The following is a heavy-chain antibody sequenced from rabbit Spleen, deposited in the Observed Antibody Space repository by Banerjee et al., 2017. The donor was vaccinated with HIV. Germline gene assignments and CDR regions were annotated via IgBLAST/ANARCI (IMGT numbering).Heavy chain of an antibody. J-gene: IGHJ6*01. CDR2: IYTGKA. CDR3: ARDLPSAVGWNFYL. Sequence: QSLEESGGDLVKPGASLTLTCTASGFDLSNYYYMYWVRQAPGKGLEWIGCIYTGKAVYANWAKGRFTISRTSSATVTLQLTSLTAADTATYFCARDLPSAVGWNFYLWGPGTLVTVS. D-gene: IGHD1-1*01. V-gene: IGHV1S40*01. CDR1: GFDLSNYYY.